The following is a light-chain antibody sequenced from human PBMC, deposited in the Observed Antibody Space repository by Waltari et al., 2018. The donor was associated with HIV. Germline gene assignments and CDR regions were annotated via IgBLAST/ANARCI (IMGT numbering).Light chain of an antibody. V-gene: IGLV2-14*03. Sequence: AVTQPASVSGLPGQSTTISCTGDDTDFSLYKFVSWYQQHSGKPPRLILYYVASPASGVSDRVSGSMSGNTSSLTISGLRAEDEGHYYCASFTGDNTVMFGGGTEVTVL. CDR1: DTDFSLYKF. CDR3: ASFTGDNTVM. J-gene: IGLJ3*02. CDR2: YVA.